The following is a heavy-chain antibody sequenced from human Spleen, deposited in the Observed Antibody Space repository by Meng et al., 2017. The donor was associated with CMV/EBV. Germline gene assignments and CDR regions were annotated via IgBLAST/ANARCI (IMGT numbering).Heavy chain of an antibody. Sequence: GESLKISCAASGFIFRNYGMHWVRQAPGKGLEWVAFIRSDGSNKYYLDSVKGRFTISRDNSKNTLYLQMNSLRAEDTAVYYCARDRSWRARPLAIDYWGQGTLVTVSS. CDR1: GFIFRNYG. CDR3: ARDRSWRARPLAIDY. J-gene: IGHJ4*02. CDR2: IRSDGSNK. V-gene: IGHV3-30*02. D-gene: IGHD6-6*01.